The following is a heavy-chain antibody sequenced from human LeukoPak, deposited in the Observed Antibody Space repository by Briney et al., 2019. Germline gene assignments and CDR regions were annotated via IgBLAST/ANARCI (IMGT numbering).Heavy chain of an antibody. CDR2: INHSGGT. J-gene: IGHJ6*02. Sequence: SETLSLTCAVYGGSFSGYYWSWIRQPPGKGLEWIGEINHSGGTNYNPSLKSRVTISVDTSKNQFSLKLSSVTAADTAVYYCARDYVVVPAAMLRYYYYYYGMDVWGQGTTVTVSS. CDR3: ARDYVVVPAAMLRYYYYYYGMDV. D-gene: IGHD2-2*01. V-gene: IGHV4-34*01. CDR1: GGSFSGYY.